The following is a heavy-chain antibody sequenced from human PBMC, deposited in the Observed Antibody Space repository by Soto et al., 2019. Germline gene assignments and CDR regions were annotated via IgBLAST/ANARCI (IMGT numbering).Heavy chain of an antibody. CDR2: ISSSSSYI. V-gene: IGHV3-21*01. CDR3: AGGGPNYDFWSGYYMSV. CDR1: GFTFSEYG. J-gene: IGHJ6*02. D-gene: IGHD3-3*01. Sequence: GGSLRLSCAGSGFTFSEYGMNWVRQAPGKGLEWVSSISSSSSYIYYADSVKGRFTISRDNAKNSLYLQMNSLRAEDTAVYYCAGGGPNYDFWSGYYMSVWGQGTTVTVSS.